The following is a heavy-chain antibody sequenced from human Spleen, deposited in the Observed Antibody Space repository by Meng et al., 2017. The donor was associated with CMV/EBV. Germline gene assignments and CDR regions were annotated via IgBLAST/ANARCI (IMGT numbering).Heavy chain of an antibody. CDR1: GGSFSGYY. V-gene: IGHV4-34*01. CDR2: INHGGST. D-gene: IGHD5-18*01. CDR3: ARAGVTAYYYHYGMDV. J-gene: IGHJ6*02. Sequence: SETLSLTCAVYGGSFSGYYWTWIRQPPGRGLEWIGQINHGGSTNYNPSLMSRVTMSVDTSSNQFSLKLSSVTAADTAVYYCARAGVTAYYYHYGMDVWGQGTTVTVSS.